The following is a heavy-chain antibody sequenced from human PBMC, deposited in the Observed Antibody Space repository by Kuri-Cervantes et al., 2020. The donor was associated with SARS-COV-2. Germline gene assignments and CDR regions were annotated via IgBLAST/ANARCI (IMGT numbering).Heavy chain of an antibody. CDR2: INHSGST. V-gene: IGHV4-34*01. CDR3: ARGRRYSLPGGLDY. Sequence: GSLRLSCAVYGGSFSGYYWSWIRQPPGKGLEWIGEINHSGSTNYDPSLMSRVTISVDTSKNQFSLKLSSVTAADTAVYYCARGRRYSLPGGLDYWGQGTLVTVSS. D-gene: IGHD3-9*01. J-gene: IGHJ4*02. CDR1: GGSFSGYY.